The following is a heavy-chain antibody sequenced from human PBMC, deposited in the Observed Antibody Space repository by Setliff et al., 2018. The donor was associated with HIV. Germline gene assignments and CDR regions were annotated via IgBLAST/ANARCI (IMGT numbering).Heavy chain of an antibody. Sequence: LRLSCAASGFTFSNAWMSWVRQAPGKGLEWVSIMYSDGKTYYGDSVKGRFILSRDNSRNILYLQMNSLRPEDAALYYCATVGFSRTYYATPYFYGLDVWGPGTTVTVSS. J-gene: IGHJ6*02. D-gene: IGHD3-3*01. CDR3: ATVGFSRTYYATPYFYGLDV. CDR1: GFTFSNAW. V-gene: IGHV3-66*01. CDR2: MYSDGKT.